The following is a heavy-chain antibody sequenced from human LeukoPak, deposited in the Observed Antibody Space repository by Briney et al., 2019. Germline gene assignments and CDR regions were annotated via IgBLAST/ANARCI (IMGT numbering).Heavy chain of an antibody. CDR3: ARVGDRGVNDY. Sequence: SETLSLTCTVSGGSISSYYWSWIRQPAGKGLEWIGRIYPSGSTNYNPSLKSRVTMSVDTSKNQFSPRLSSVTAADTAVYYCARVGDRGVNDYWGQGTLVTVSS. V-gene: IGHV4-4*07. D-gene: IGHD3-10*01. CDR1: GGSISSYY. CDR2: IYPSGST. J-gene: IGHJ4*02.